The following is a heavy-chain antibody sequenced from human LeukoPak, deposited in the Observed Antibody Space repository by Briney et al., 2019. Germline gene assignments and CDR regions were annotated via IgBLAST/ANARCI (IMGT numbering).Heavy chain of an antibody. V-gene: IGHV3-21*01. D-gene: IGHD4/OR15-4a*01. CDR3: ARDSSYGSNFDHFDY. CDR2: ISSSSSYI. CDR1: GFTFSSYS. J-gene: IGHJ4*02. Sequence: PGGSLRLSCAASGFTFSSYSMNWVRQAPGKGLEWVSSISSSSSYIYYADSVKGRFTISRYNAKNSLYLQMNSLRAEDTAVYYCARDSSYGSNFDHFDYWGQGTLVTVSS.